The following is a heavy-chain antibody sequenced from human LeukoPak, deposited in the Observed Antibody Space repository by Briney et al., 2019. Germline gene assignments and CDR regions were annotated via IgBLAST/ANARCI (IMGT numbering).Heavy chain of an antibody. CDR3: AKRNPVYTWNSDVL. CDR1: GFTFSSYA. D-gene: IGHD1-1*01. J-gene: IGHJ4*02. Sequence: GGSLRLSCAASGFTFSSYAMHWVRQAPGKGLEWVAVISYDGSNKYYADSVKGRFTISRDNSKNTLYLQMNSLRAEDTAVYYCAKRNPVYTWNSDVLWGQGSLVTVSS. CDR2: ISYDGSNK. V-gene: IGHV3-30-3*01.